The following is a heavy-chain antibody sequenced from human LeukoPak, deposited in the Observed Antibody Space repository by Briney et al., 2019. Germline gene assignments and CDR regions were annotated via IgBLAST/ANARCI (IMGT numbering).Heavy chain of an antibody. D-gene: IGHD4-17*01. CDR1: GFTFSSYG. CDR2: IRYDGSNK. Sequence: PGGSLRLSCAASGFTFSSYGMHWVRQAPGKGLEWVAFIRYDGSNKYYADSVKGRFTISRDNSKNTLYLQMNSLRAEDTAVYYCALTTVTTYSFDYWGQGTLVTVSS. CDR3: ALTTVTTYSFDY. V-gene: IGHV3-30*02. J-gene: IGHJ4*02.